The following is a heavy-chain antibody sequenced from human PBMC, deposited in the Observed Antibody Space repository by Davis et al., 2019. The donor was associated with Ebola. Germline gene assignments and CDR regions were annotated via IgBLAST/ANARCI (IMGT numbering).Heavy chain of an antibody. CDR1: GYTFTSYY. V-gene: IGHV1-46*01. D-gene: IGHD1-26*01. CDR3: ARGLGSNYYYYGMDV. Sequence: ASVKVSCKASGYTFTSYYMHWVRQAPGQGLEWMGIINPSGGSTSYAQKFQGRVTMTRDTSTSTVYMELSSLRSEDTAVYYCARGLGSNYYYYGMDVWGQGTTVTVSS. J-gene: IGHJ6*02. CDR2: INPSGGST.